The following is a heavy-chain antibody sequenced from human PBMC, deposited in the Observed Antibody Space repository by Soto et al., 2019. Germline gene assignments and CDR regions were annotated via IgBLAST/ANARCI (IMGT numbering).Heavy chain of an antibody. Sequence: QVHLVQSGAEVKKPGSSVKVSCKDSGGTFSSYSITWVRQAPGQGLEWMGRIIPILGITNYAQNFQGRVTMVPDPSPHIAYWEIASPRSEDPAVYFCARGGGDSSTWNWYDPWGQGTLVTVSS. CDR1: GGTFSSYS. V-gene: IGHV1-69*02. J-gene: IGHJ5*02. D-gene: IGHD6-13*01. CDR2: IIPILGIT. CDR3: ARGGGDSSTWNWYDP.